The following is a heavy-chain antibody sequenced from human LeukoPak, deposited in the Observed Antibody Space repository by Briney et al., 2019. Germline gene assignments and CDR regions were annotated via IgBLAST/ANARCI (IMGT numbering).Heavy chain of an antibody. J-gene: IGHJ4*02. CDR1: AFTFSSYA. V-gene: IGHV3-30-3*01. CDR2: ISYDGSNK. Sequence: GRSLRLSYAASAFTFSSYAMHWVRQAPGKGVEWLAVISYDGSNKYYADSVKGRFTISRDNSKNTLYLQMDSLRAEDTAVYYCARDETSTVTTPFDYWGQGTLVTVSS. CDR3: ARDETSTVTTPFDY. D-gene: IGHD4-17*01.